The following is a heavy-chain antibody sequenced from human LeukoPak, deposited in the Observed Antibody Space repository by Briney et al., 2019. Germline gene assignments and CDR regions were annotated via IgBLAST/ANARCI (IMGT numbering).Heavy chain of an antibody. D-gene: IGHD3-22*01. CDR3: ARGLGYYDSRPPHYFDY. CDR1: GFTFSSYA. V-gene: IGHV3-23*01. J-gene: IGHJ4*02. Sequence: GGSLRLSCAASGFTFSSYAMSWVRQAPGKGLEWVSVISGSGGSTYYADSVKGRFTISRDNSKNTLYLQMNSLRAEDTAVYYCARGLGYYDSRPPHYFDYWGQGTLVTVSS. CDR2: ISGSGGST.